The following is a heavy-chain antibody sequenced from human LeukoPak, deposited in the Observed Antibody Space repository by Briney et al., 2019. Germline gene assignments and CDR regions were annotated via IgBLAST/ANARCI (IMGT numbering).Heavy chain of an antibody. V-gene: IGHV1-2*02. J-gene: IGHJ4*02. Sequence: ASVKVSCKASGYTFAGYYIHWVRQAPGQGLEWTGWINPKIGGTNYAQKFQGRVTMTRDTSISTAYMELSRLRSDDTAVYYCAREIGSGSFLDNWGQGTLVTVSS. CDR1: GYTFAGYY. D-gene: IGHD3-10*01. CDR3: AREIGSGSFLDN. CDR2: INPKIGGT.